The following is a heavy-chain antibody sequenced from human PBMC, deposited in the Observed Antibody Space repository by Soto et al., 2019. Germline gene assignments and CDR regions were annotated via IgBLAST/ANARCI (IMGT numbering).Heavy chain of an antibody. Sequence: EVQLVESGGGLVQPGGSLRLSCEVSGFTFSIHAMNWVRQAPGKGLEWVAYIHGTRSIIYYADSVKGRFTISRDNAKNSLFLQMDRLRDEDTAVYYCARDARNADYVYWGQGTLVSVSS. CDR1: GFTFSIHA. CDR2: IHGTRSII. CDR3: ARDARNADYVY. V-gene: IGHV3-48*02. D-gene: IGHD3-16*01. J-gene: IGHJ4*02.